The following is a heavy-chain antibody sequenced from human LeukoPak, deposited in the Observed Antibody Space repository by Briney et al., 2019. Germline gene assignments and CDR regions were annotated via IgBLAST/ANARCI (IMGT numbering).Heavy chain of an antibody. Sequence: PSETLSLTCTVSGGSISSSSYYWGWIRQPPGKGLEWIGSIYYSGSTYYNPSLESRVTISVDTSKNQFSLKLSSVTAADTAVYYCARLADIGFDYWGQGTLVTASS. D-gene: IGHD5-12*01. J-gene: IGHJ4*02. CDR1: GGSISSSSYY. CDR2: IYYSGST. V-gene: IGHV4-39*01. CDR3: ARLADIGFDY.